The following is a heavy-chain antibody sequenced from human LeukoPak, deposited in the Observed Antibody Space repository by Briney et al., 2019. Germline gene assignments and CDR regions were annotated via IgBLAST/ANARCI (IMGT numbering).Heavy chain of an antibody. Sequence: SETLSLTCAVSGSSITSDYFWGWIRQPPGKGLEWIATIYYSWGMYFNPSLKSGVTVSLDASKNQFSLKMTSLTAADTAIYYCARNVTAGFFDYWGQGIMVTVSS. CDR1: GSSITSDYF. V-gene: IGHV4-38-2*01. CDR2: IYYSWGM. J-gene: IGHJ4*02. CDR3: ARNVTAGFFDY. D-gene: IGHD1-1*01.